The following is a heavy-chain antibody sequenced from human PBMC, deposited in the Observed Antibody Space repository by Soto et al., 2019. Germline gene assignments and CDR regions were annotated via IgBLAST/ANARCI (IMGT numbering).Heavy chain of an antibody. J-gene: IGHJ4*02. CDR2: IIPIFGTA. CDR3: ARVGGYSYGYFY. CDR1: GGTFSSYA. D-gene: IGHD5-18*01. V-gene: IGHV1-69*13. Sequence: GASVKVSFKASGGTFSSYAISWVRQAPGQGLEWMGGIIPIFGTANYAQKFQGRVTITADESTSTAYMELSSLRSEDTAVYYCARVGGYSYGYFYWGQGTLVTVSS.